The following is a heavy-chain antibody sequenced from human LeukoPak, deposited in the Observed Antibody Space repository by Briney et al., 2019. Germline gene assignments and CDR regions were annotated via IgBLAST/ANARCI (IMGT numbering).Heavy chain of an antibody. D-gene: IGHD1-26*01. V-gene: IGHV5-51*01. Sequence: GESLKISCKGSGYSFTNYWIGWVRQMPGKGLEWMGIIFPADSDTRYSPSFQGQVTISADKSISTAYLHWSSLRSPDTAMYYCARARGTYANDAFDIWGQGTMVTVSP. J-gene: IGHJ3*02. CDR1: GYSFTNYW. CDR2: IFPADSDT. CDR3: ARARGTYANDAFDI.